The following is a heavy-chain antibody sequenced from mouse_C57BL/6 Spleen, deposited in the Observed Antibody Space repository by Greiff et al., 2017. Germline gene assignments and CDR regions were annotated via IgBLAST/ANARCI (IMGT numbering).Heavy chain of an antibody. J-gene: IGHJ4*01. CDR1: GYAFSSYW. D-gene: IGHD3-1*01. CDR3: ARVGTRYAMDY. V-gene: IGHV1-80*01. CDR2: IYPGDGDT. Sequence: VQLQQSGAELVKPGASVKISCKASGYAFSSYWMNWVKQRPGKGLEWIGQIYPGDGDTNYNGTFKGKATLTADKSSSTAYMQLSSLTSEDSAVYFCARVGTRYAMDYWGQGTSVTVSS.